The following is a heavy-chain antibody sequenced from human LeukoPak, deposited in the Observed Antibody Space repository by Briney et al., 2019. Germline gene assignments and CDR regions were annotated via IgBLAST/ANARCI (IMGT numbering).Heavy chain of an antibody. Sequence: SETLSLTCTVSGGSISSYYWSWIRQPPGKGLEWIGYIYYSGSTNYNPSLKSRVTISVDTSKNQFSLKLSSVTAADTAVYYCARHPVSSSHHWFDPWGQGTLVTVSS. D-gene: IGHD6-6*01. CDR1: GGSISSYY. CDR3: ARHPVSSSHHWFDP. J-gene: IGHJ5*02. V-gene: IGHV4-59*08. CDR2: IYYSGST.